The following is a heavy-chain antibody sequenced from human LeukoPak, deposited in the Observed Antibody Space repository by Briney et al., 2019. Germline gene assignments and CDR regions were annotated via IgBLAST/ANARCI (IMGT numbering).Heavy chain of an antibody. CDR1: GGSISSYY. D-gene: IGHD3-22*01. CDR2: IYYSGST. J-gene: IGHJ4*02. CDR3: GRVTGYMIEDCFDY. Sequence: PSETLSLTCTGSGGSISSYYWSWIRQPPGEGLEWIGYIYYSGSTNYNPSLKSRVTISVDTSKNQFSLKLRSVTAADTAVYYCGRVTGYMIEDCFDYWGQGTLVTVSS. V-gene: IGHV4-59*01.